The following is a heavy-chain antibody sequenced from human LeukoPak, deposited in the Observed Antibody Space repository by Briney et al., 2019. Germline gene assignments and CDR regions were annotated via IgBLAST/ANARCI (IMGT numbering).Heavy chain of an antibody. CDR2: VYHSGSA. CDR1: DGSFIGDY. V-gene: IGHV4-34*01. Sequence: PSETLSLTCGVYDGSFIGDYWSWIRQSPGMGLEWIGQVYHSGSANYNPSLRSRVTISIDTSKKQFSLKLNSVTATDTAVYYCARRPSDFWSGYPYYFDYWGQGTLVTVSS. J-gene: IGHJ4*02. D-gene: IGHD3-3*01. CDR3: ARRPSDFWSGYPYYFDY.